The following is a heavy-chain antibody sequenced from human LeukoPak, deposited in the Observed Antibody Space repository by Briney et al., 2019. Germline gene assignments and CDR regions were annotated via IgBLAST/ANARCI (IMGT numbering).Heavy chain of an antibody. CDR3: ARVPINCSGGSCNWFDP. D-gene: IGHD2-15*01. V-gene: IGHV1-46*01. CDR2: INPSGGST. J-gene: IGHJ5*02. Sequence: ASVKVSCKASGYTFTSYYMHWVRQAPGQGLEWVGIINPSGGSTSYAQKFQGRVTMTRDTSTSTVYMELSSLRSEDTAVYYCARVPINCSGGSCNWFDPWGQGTLVTVSS. CDR1: GYTFTSYY.